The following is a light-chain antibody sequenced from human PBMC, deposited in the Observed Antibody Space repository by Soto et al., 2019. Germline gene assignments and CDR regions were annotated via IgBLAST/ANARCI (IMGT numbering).Light chain of an antibody. CDR2: GAS. CDR3: QQYGSSPVT. J-gene: IGKJ1*01. V-gene: IGKV3-15*01. Sequence: IVITQSPATLSVSPVERATLSCSASQSVSSNLAWYQQKPGQAPRLLIYGASTRATGIPARLSGSGSGTEFTLTISSLQSEDFAVYYCQQYGSSPVTFGQGTKVDIK. CDR1: QSVSSN.